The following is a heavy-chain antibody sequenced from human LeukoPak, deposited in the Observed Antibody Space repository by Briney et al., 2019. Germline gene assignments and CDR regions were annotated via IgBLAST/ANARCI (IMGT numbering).Heavy chain of an antibody. CDR3: ARDPMYSSYWHDY. V-gene: IGHV3-66*01. J-gene: IGHJ4*02. Sequence: GGSLRLSCAASGFTVSTNYMSWVRQAPGKGLEWVSVIYSGGSTYYADSVKGRFTISRDNSKNTLYLQMNSLRAEDTAVYYCARDPMYSSYWHDYWGQGTLVTVSS. CDR1: GFTVSTNY. D-gene: IGHD6-6*01. CDR2: IYSGGST.